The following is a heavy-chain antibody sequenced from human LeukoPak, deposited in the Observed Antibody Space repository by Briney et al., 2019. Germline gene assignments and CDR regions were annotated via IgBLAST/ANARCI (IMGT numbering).Heavy chain of an antibody. V-gene: IGHV1-2*02. Sequence: ASVKVSCKASGYTFTGYYMHWVRQAPGQGLEWMGWINPNSGGTNYAQKFQGRVTMTRDTSIRTAYMDLSRLRSDDTAVYYCARERYYTSGSVYNRVDYWGQGTLVTVFS. CDR1: GYTFTGYY. J-gene: IGHJ4*02. CDR2: INPNSGGT. D-gene: IGHD3-10*01. CDR3: ARERYYTSGSVYNRVDY.